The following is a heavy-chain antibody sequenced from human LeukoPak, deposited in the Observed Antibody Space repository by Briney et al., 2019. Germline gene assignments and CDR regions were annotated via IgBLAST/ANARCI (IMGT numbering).Heavy chain of an antibody. Sequence: SETLSLTCTVSGGSISSGGYYWSWIRQHPGKGLEWIGYIYYSGSTNYNPSLKSRVTISVDTSKNQFSLKLSSVTAADTAVYYCARGGITYCSGGSCSYRYYYYGMDVWGKGTTVTVSS. D-gene: IGHD2-15*01. CDR3: ARGGITYCSGGSCSYRYYYYGMDV. J-gene: IGHJ6*04. V-gene: IGHV4-31*03. CDR1: GGSISSGGYY. CDR2: IYYSGST.